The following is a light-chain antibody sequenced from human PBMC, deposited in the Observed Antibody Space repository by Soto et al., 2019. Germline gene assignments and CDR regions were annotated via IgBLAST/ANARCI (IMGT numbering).Light chain of an antibody. J-gene: IGLJ1*01. V-gene: IGLV2-14*03. CDR3: NSLRVNHLYV. Sequence: QSVLTQPASVSGSPGQSITIPCSGRSSDLGGLNYVSWYQQHPGKVPKLIIYEVTHRPAGISDRFSASKSGNTASLTISGLQAEDEADYYCNSLRVNHLYVFGSGTKLTVL. CDR2: EVT. CDR1: SSDLGGLNY.